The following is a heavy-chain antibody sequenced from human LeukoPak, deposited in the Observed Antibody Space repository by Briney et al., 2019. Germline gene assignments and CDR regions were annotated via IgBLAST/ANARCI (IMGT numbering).Heavy chain of an antibody. V-gene: IGHV4-34*01. CDR1: GGSFSGYY. Sequence: SETLSLTCAVYGGSFSGYYWSWIRQPPGKGLEWIGEINHSGSTNYNPSLKSRVTISVDTSKNQFSLKLSSVTAADTAVYYFARTLFGYDFGRRFAFDIWGQGTMVTVSS. CDR2: INHSGST. J-gene: IGHJ3*02. CDR3: ARTLFGYDFGRRFAFDI. D-gene: IGHD3-3*01.